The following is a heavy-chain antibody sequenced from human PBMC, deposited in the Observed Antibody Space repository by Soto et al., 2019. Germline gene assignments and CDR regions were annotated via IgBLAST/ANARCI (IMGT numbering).Heavy chain of an antibody. Sequence: SETLSLTCAFSCVSIHNSHSFWGWIRQPPGKGLEFIGSMYYSGGANYNPSLKSRVTISLDTSKHQFSLTVNSVTAADTAIYYCGRVVEGATRHTDFDSWGQGTLVTVSS. V-gene: IGHV4-39*01. CDR1: CVSIHNSHSF. CDR3: GRVVEGATRHTDFDS. D-gene: IGHD2-15*01. J-gene: IGHJ5*01. CDR2: MYYSGGA.